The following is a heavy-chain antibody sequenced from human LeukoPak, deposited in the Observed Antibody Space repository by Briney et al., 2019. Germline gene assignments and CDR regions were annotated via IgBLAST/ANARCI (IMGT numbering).Heavy chain of an antibody. CDR3: ARDNLAPSGVKYFHL. CDR1: GGTFSLYT. J-gene: IGHJ1*01. CDR2: IVPKFGST. V-gene: IGHV1-69*05. Sequence: ASVKVSCRASGGTFSLYTLNWVRQAPGQGLEWMGGIVPKFGSTNYAQKFHDGLSITTDESTTTAYMELSSLRSEDTALYYCARDNLAPSGVKYFHLWGPGTLVTVSS. D-gene: IGHD3-16*02.